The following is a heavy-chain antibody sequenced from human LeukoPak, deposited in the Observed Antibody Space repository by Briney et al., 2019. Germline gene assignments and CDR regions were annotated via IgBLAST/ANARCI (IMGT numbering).Heavy chain of an antibody. CDR3: ARHPHGDYVAPDY. CDR1: GYSFTSYW. CDR2: IDPSDSYT. D-gene: IGHD4-17*01. Sequence: KAGESPKISCKGSGYSFTSYWISWVRQMPGKGLEWMGRIDPSDSYTNYSPSFQGHVTISADKSISTAYLQWSSLKASDTAMYYCARHPHGDYVAPDYWGQGTLVTVSS. V-gene: IGHV5-10-1*01. J-gene: IGHJ4*02.